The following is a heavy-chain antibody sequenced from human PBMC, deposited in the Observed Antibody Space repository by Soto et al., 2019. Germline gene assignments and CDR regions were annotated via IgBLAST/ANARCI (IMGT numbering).Heavy chain of an antibody. V-gene: IGHV4-31*03. J-gene: IGHJ6*02. D-gene: IGHD2-2*01. CDR3: ARLGGYCSSTRCYGYYGMDI. CDR2: IFYSGPT. CDR1: GDSITSGVHY. Sequence: TLSLTCTVSGDSITSGVHYWSWIRQLPGKGLEWIGYIFYSGPTYYNPSLKSRVAISVDTSKNQFSLKLNSVTAADTAVYYCARLGGYCSSTRCYGYYGMDIWGQGTTVTVSS.